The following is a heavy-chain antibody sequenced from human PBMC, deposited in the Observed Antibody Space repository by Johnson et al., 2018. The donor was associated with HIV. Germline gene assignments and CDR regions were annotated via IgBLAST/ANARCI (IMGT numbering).Heavy chain of an antibody. D-gene: IGHD2-15*01. J-gene: IGHJ3*01. Sequence: QVQLVESGGGVVQPGRSLRLSCAASGFTFSSYAMHWVRQAPGKGLEWVAVISYDGSNKYYADSVKGRFTISRDNSKNTLYLQMKSLRAEDTAVYYCAAERYCSGGSCPRDYAFDVWGLGTTVTVSS. CDR3: AAERYCSGGSCPRDYAFDV. CDR2: ISYDGSNK. V-gene: IGHV3-30*14. CDR1: GFTFSSYA.